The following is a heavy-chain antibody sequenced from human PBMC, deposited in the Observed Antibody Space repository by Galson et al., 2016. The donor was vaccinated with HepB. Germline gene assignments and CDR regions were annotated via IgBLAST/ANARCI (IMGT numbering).Heavy chain of an antibody. CDR1: GGSLSDNY. CDR3: ARCLRGRGGPEGLLDP. D-gene: IGHD3-10*01. J-gene: IGHJ5*02. Sequence: SETLSLTCGVFGGSLSDNYWNWIRQTPGKQLEWIAEINHSGSTNYNPSLRSRVRISVDTAKNQVSLKLSSVTVAGTAIYYCARCLRGRGGPEGLLDPWGQGILVTVSS. CDR2: INHSGST. V-gene: IGHV4-34*01.